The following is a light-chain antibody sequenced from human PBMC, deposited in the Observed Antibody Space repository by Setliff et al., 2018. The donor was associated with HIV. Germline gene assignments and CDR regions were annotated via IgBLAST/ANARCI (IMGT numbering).Light chain of an antibody. J-gene: IGLJ2*01. Sequence: SYELTQPPSVSVAPGKTASITCGGNNIGSKSVYWYQQKPGQAPVLVISYNSDRPSGPPELFSGSNSGNTATLTISRVEAGDEADYYCQVWDSSSDLHVVFGGGTKVTVL. CDR3: QVWDSSSDLHVV. V-gene: IGLV3-21*04. CDR1: NIGSKS. CDR2: YNS.